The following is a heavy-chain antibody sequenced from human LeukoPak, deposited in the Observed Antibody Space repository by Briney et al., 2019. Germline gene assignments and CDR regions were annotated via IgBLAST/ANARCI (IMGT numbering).Heavy chain of an antibody. J-gene: IGHJ1*01. CDR3: ATQGGEQQLVPTYNFQH. Sequence: GGSLRLSCAASGFTFDDYAMHWVRQAPGKGLEWVSGISWNSGSIGYADSVKGRFTISRDNTKNSLYLQMNSLRAEDTALYYCATQGGEQQLVPTYNFQHWGQGTLVTVSS. D-gene: IGHD6-13*01. CDR2: ISWNSGSI. CDR1: GFTFDDYA. V-gene: IGHV3-9*01.